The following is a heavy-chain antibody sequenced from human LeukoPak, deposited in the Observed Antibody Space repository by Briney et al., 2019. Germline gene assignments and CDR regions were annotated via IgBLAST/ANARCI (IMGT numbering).Heavy chain of an antibody. V-gene: IGHV4-4*07. Sequence: SETLSLTCTVSGGSISGYYWSWIRQPAGKGLEWIGRIHSSGNINYNASLKSRLSMSVDSSKNQLTLRLSSMTAADTAVYYCAGQRDNLSWFDPWGQGTLVTVSS. CDR3: AGQRDNLSWFDP. CDR1: GGSISGYY. CDR2: IHSSGNI. D-gene: IGHD1-1*01. J-gene: IGHJ5*02.